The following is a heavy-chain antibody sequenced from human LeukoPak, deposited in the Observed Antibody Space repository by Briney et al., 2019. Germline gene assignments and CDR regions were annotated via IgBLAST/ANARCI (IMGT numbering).Heavy chain of an antibody. CDR1: GGTFSSYA. Sequence: GSSVNVSCKASGGTFSSYAISWVRQAPGHGLEWMGWISPSSGVTNYAQKFRGRVTMTTDTSTSTAYPELNNLTSDDTAVYFCAPATMTFDHWGQGTLVTVTS. V-gene: IGHV1-69*04. CDR2: ISPSSGVT. D-gene: IGHD5-12*01. CDR3: APATMTFDH. J-gene: IGHJ4*02.